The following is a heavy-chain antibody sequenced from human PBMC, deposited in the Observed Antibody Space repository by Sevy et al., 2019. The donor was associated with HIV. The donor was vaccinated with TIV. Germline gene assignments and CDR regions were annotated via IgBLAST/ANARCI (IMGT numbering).Heavy chain of an antibody. CDR2: ISYDGSNK. V-gene: IGHV3-30-3*01. D-gene: IGHD5-12*01. Sequence: GGYLRLSCAASGFTFSSYAMHWVRQAPGKGLEWVAVISYDGSNKYYADSVKGRFTISRDNSKNTLYLQMNSLRAEDTAVYYCAREIKYSGYFYGMDVWGQGTTVTVSS. CDR1: GFTFSSYA. J-gene: IGHJ6*02. CDR3: AREIKYSGYFYGMDV.